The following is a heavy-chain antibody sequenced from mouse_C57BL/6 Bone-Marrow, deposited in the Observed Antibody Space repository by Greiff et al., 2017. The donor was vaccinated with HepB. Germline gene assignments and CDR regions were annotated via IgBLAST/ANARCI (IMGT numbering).Heavy chain of an antibody. V-gene: IGHV6-3*01. J-gene: IGHJ3*01. Sequence: EVQLQESGGGLVQPGGSMKLSCVASGFTFSNYWMNWVRQSPEKGLEWVAQIRLKSDNYATHYAESVKGRFTISRDDSKSSVYLQMNNLRAEDTGIYYCTEGRPSSWFAYWGQGTLVTVSA. CDR3: TEGRPSSWFAY. CDR2: IRLKSDNYAT. CDR1: GFTFSNYW.